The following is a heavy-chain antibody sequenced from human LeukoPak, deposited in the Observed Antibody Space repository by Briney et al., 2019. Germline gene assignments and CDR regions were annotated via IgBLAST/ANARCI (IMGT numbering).Heavy chain of an antibody. CDR3: ARLTSSADLLTATRRSWFDP. CDR1: GYSFSSFW. Sequence: GESLKISCQGSGYSFSSFWIAWVRQMPGKGLEWMGIIFPGDSDTRYRPSLQGQVTISVDKSIDTAFLQWSSLKASDSAIYYCARLTSSADLLTATRRSWFDPWGQGTLVTVSS. J-gene: IGHJ5*02. V-gene: IGHV5-51*01. D-gene: IGHD2-21*02. CDR2: IFPGDSDT.